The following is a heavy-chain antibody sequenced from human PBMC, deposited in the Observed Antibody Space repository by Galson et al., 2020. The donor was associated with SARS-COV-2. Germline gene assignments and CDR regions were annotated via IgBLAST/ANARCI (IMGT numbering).Heavy chain of an antibody. CDR2: ISSSSYT. Sequence: GGPLRLSCAASGFTFSDYYMSWIRQAPGKGLEWVSYISSSSYTNYADSVKGRFTISRDNAKNSLYLQMNSLRAEDTAVYYCARAGDYYDFWSGYSNWFDPWGQGTLVTVSS. CDR1: GFTFSDYY. J-gene: IGHJ5*02. D-gene: IGHD3-3*01. CDR3: ARAGDYYDFWSGYSNWFDP. V-gene: IGHV3-11*06.